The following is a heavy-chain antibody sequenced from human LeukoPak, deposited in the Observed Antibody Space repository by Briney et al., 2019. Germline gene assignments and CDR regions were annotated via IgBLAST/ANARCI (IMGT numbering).Heavy chain of an antibody. D-gene: IGHD6-13*01. V-gene: IGHV1-2*02. J-gene: IGHJ6*03. CDR1: GCTFTGYY. CDR2: INPNSGGT. CDR3: AREAAAAYYYYMDV. Sequence: ASVKVSCKASGCTFTGYYMHWVRQAPGQGLEWMGWINPNSGGTNYAQKFQGRVTMTRDTSISTAYMELSRLRSDDTAVYYCAREAAAAYYYYMDVWGKGTTVTVSS.